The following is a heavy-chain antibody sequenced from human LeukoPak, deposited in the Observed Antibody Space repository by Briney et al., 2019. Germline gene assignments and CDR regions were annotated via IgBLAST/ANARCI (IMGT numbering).Heavy chain of an antibody. Sequence: WGAPRISCSAPGFTLSGFYMSWVRPAPGGGGGGGLYISGIGSTIYYADSVKGRFTISRDNAKNSLYLQMNSLRAEDTAVYYCATLGYISAWSPDYWGQGTLVTVSS. J-gene: IGHJ4*02. CDR1: GFTLSGFY. V-gene: IGHV3-11*01. D-gene: IGHD6-19*01. CDR2: ISGIGSTI. CDR3: ATLGYISAWSPDY.